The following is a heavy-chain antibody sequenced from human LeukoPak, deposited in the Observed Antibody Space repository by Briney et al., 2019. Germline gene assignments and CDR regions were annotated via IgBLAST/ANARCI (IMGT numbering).Heavy chain of an antibody. Sequence: SQTLSLTCTVSGGPISSGGYYWSWIRQHPGKGLEWIGYIYYSGSTYYNPSLKSRVTISVDTSKNQFSLKLSSVTAADTAVYYCARGKIYNWNSSYFDYWGQGTLVTVSS. V-gene: IGHV4-31*03. CDR3: ARGKIYNWNSSYFDY. D-gene: IGHD1-7*01. CDR1: GGPISSGGYY. CDR2: IYYSGST. J-gene: IGHJ4*02.